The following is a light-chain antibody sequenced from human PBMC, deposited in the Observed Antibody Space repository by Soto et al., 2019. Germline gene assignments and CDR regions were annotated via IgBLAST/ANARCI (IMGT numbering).Light chain of an antibody. J-gene: IGKJ3*01. CDR2: AAS. CDR3: QQSYTTPFT. V-gene: IGKV1-39*01. Sequence: DIQMTQSPSSLSASVGDRVTITCRANQTITTFLNLYQHKPGKAPALLIYAASYLQRGVPSRFSASGSGTEFTLTVSSLEPEDFSTYYCQQSYTTPFTFGPGTQVVFK. CDR1: QTITTF.